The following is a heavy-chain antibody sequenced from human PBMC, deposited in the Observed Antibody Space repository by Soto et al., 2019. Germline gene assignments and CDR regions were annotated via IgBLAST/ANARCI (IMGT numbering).Heavy chain of an antibody. Sequence: FLRLSCAASGFTFSSYGMHWVRQAPGKGLEWVAVISYDGSNKYYADSVKGRFTISRDNSKNTLYLQMNSLRAEDTAVYYCAKELIVVVTAYYFDYWGQGTLVTVSS. J-gene: IGHJ4*02. D-gene: IGHD2-21*02. CDR3: AKELIVVVTAYYFDY. V-gene: IGHV3-30*18. CDR2: ISYDGSNK. CDR1: GFTFSSYG.